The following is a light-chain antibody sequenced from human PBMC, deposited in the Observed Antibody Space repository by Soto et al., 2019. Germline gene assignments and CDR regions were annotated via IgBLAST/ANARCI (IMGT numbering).Light chain of an antibody. CDR3: MQYDNWPRT. J-gene: IGKJ4*02. CDR1: QSLVYRDGDTY. V-gene: IGKV2-30*01. Sequence: DVAMTLSPLSMPVTLGQPASISFSSSQSLVYRDGDTYLTWFQQRPGQSPRRLIYKVSTRASGVPDRFSGSGSGTDFTLTISSVQAEDVAVYYCMQYDNWPRTFGEGTKVDIK. CDR2: KVS.